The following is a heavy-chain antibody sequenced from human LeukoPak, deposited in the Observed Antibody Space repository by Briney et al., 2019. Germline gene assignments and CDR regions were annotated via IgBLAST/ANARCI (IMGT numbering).Heavy chain of an antibody. J-gene: IGHJ4*02. Sequence: SETLSLTCAVYGGSFSGYYWSWIRQPPGKGLEWIGEINHSGNTNYNPSLKSRVTISVDTSKNQFSLKLSSVTAADTAVYYCARHSYYIAVAGTEFDYWGQGTLVTVSS. D-gene: IGHD6-19*01. CDR2: INHSGNT. V-gene: IGHV4-34*01. CDR3: ARHSYYIAVAGTEFDY. CDR1: GGSFSGYY.